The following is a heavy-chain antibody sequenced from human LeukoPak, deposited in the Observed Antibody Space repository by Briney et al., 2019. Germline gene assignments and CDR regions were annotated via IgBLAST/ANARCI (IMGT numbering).Heavy chain of an antibody. D-gene: IGHD5-18*01. CDR3: AKVMWNAAMVTFLDY. J-gene: IGHJ4*02. CDR1: GLTFSSYG. Sequence: GGSLRLSCAASGLTFSSYGMHWVRQAPGKGLEWVAVISYDGSNKYYADSVKGRFTISRENSKNRLYLQMNSLRAEDTAVYYCAKVMWNAAMVTFLDYWGQGTLVTVSS. V-gene: IGHV3-30*18. CDR2: ISYDGSNK.